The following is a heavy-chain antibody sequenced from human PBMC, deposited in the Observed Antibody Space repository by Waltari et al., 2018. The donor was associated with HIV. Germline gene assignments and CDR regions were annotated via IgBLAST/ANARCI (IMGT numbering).Heavy chain of an antibody. Sequence: ESGGGRAKPGGTLKLSCSVSGFTSKTYSVSWVRQTPGRVLEWISSISDDSSFRYYADSVKGRFTVSRDNVRNSVFLQINDVRAEDTATYFCGAFLCAEDCRDGFDVWGQGTMVTVS. CDR2: ISDDSSFR. CDR3: GAFLCAEDCRDGFDV. CDR1: GFTSKTYS. J-gene: IGHJ3*01. D-gene: IGHD2-15*01. V-gene: IGHV3-21*06.